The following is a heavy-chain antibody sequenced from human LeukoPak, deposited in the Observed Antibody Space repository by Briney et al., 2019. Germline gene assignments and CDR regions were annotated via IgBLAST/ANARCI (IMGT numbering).Heavy chain of an antibody. CDR3: ARAALLYGDYSQYYFDY. D-gene: IGHD4-17*01. CDR2: IYSGGST. Sequence: GGSLRLSCAASGFTVSSNYVSWVRQAPGKGLEWVSVIYSGGSTYYADSVKGRFTISRDNSKNTLYLQMNSLRAEDTAVYYCARAALLYGDYSQYYFDYWGQGTLVTVSS. CDR1: GFTVSSNY. V-gene: IGHV3-53*01. J-gene: IGHJ4*02.